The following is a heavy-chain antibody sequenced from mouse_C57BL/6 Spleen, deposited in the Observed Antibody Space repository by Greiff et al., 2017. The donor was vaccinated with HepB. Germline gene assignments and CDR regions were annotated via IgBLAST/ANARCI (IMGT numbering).Heavy chain of an antibody. D-gene: IGHD2-4*01. CDR3: ASLGDYDGFAY. J-gene: IGHJ3*01. V-gene: IGHV5-16*01. CDR1: GFTFSDYY. CDR2: INYDGSST. Sequence: EVKLVESEGGLVQPGSSMKLSCTASGFTFSDYYMAWVRQVPEKGLEWVANINYDGSSTYYLDSLKSRFIISRDNAKNILYLQMSSLKSEDTATYYCASLGDYDGFAYWGQGTLVTVSA.